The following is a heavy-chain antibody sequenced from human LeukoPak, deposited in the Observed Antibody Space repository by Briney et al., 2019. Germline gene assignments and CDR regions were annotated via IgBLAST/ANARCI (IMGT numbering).Heavy chain of an antibody. CDR2: IYSGGST. D-gene: IGHD5-18*01. J-gene: IGHJ4*02. Sequence: GGSLRLSCAASGFTVSSNYMSWVRQAPGKGLEWVSVIYSGGSTYYADSVKGRFTISRDNSMNTLYLQMNSLRAEDTAVYYCAKDPSDTAMVTFDYWGQGTLVTVSS. CDR1: GFTVSSNY. CDR3: AKDPSDTAMVTFDY. V-gene: IGHV3-53*01.